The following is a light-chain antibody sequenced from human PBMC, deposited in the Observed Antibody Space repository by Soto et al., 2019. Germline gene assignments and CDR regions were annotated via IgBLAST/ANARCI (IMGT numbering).Light chain of an antibody. CDR2: GAS. Sequence: EMVMTQSPATLSVSPGEGATLSCRASQSVSSNLALYQQKPGQAPRLLIYGASTRATGFPARFSGSGSGTEFNLTISSLQSEDFAIYYCQQYNNWPRATFGGGTKVDIK. CDR3: QQYNNWPRAT. J-gene: IGKJ4*01. V-gene: IGKV3-15*01. CDR1: QSVSSN.